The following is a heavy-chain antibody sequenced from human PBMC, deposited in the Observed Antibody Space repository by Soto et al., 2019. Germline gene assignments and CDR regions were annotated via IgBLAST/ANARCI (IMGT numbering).Heavy chain of an antibody. Sequence: GGSLRLSCAASGFTFSDYYMSWIRQAPATGLEWISYISTDGSTIYYADSVKGRFTISRDNAKNSLYLQMNSLRAEDTAVYYCASGSTGGTGFDYWGQGTLVTVSS. V-gene: IGHV3-11*01. CDR1: GFTFSDYY. D-gene: IGHD2-8*02. CDR3: ASGSTGGTGFDY. CDR2: ISTDGSTI. J-gene: IGHJ4*02.